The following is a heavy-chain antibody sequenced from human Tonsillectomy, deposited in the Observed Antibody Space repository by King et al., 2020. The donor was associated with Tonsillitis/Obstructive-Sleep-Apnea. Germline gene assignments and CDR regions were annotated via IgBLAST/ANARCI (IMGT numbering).Heavy chain of an antibody. Sequence: LQESGPGLVKPSETLSLICNVSGGSISDYYWSWIRQPVGKGLEWIGRIYSSGSINYNPSLNSRVTMSVDTSKNRFSLQLSSVTAADTAVYYCARAGVVGDSDRMDVWGQGTTVTVSS. CDR1: GGSISDYY. V-gene: IGHV4-4*07. CDR2: IYSSGSI. J-gene: IGHJ6*02. D-gene: IGHD1-26*01. CDR3: ARAGVVGDSDRMDV.